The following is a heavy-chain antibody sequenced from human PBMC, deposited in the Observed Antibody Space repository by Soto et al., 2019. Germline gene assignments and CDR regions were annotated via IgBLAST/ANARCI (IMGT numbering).Heavy chain of an antibody. CDR3: AKRGGVVVVAATAYFDY. V-gene: IGHV3-23*01. Sequence: GGSLRLSCAASGFTFSSYAMSWVRQAPGKGLEWVSAISGSGGSTYYADSVKGRFTISRDNSKNTLYLQMNSLRAEDTAVYYCAKRGGVVVVAATAYFDYWGQGTLVTVSS. CDR1: GFTFSSYA. D-gene: IGHD2-15*01. CDR2: ISGSGGST. J-gene: IGHJ4*02.